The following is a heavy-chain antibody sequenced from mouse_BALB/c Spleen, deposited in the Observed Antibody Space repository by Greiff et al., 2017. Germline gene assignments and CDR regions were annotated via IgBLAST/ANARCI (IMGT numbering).Heavy chain of an antibody. CDR1: GFTFSSYG. J-gene: IGHJ4*01. CDR2: ISSGGSYT. CDR3: ARQFYYGSSLDAMDY. V-gene: IGHV5-6*01. D-gene: IGHD1-1*01. Sequence: EVMLVESGGDLVKPGGSLKLSCAASGFTFSSYGMSWVRQTPDKRLEWVATISSGGSYTYYRDSVKGRFTISRDNAKNTLYLQMSSLKSEDTAMYYCARQFYYGSSLDAMDYWGQGTSVTVSS.